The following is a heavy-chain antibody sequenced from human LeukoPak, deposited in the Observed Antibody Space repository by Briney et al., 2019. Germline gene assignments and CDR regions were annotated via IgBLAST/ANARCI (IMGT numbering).Heavy chain of an antibody. D-gene: IGHD3-9*01. CDR2: ISNDGSNK. Sequence: GGSLRLSCAAPGLSLTPPGMHWVRQAQGKGQEWVALISNDGSNKYYADSVKGRFTISRDNSKNTLYLQMNSLRAEDTAVYYCARRLDGWGQGTLVTVSS. CDR3: ARRLDG. V-gene: IGHV3-30*19. CDR1: GLSLTPPG. J-gene: IGHJ4*02.